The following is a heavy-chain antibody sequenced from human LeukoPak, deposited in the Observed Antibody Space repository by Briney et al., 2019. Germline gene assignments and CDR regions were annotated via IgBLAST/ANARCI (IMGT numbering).Heavy chain of an antibody. V-gene: IGHV1-46*01. D-gene: IGHD6-19*01. CDR3: ARDRDSSGWTNWFDP. Sequence: ASVKVSCKASGYTFTSYYMHWVRQAPGQGLEWMGIINPSGGSTSYAQKFQGRVTMTRDASTSTVYMELSSLRSEDTAVYYCARDRDSSGWTNWFDPWGQGTLVTVSS. CDR2: INPSGGST. CDR1: GYTFTSYY. J-gene: IGHJ5*02.